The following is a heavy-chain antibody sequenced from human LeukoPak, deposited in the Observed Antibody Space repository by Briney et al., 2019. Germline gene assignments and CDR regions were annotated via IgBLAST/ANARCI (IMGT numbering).Heavy chain of an antibody. J-gene: IGHJ5*02. Sequence: SVKVSCKASGGTFSSYAISWVRQAPGQGLEWMGRIIPIFGTANYAQKFQGRVTITTDESTSTAYMELSSLRSEDTAVYYCARDVGSYYDFWSGYYSYWFDPWGQGTLVTVSS. V-gene: IGHV1-69*05. CDR2: IIPIFGTA. CDR3: ARDVGSYYDFWSGYYSYWFDP. CDR1: GGTFSSYA. D-gene: IGHD3-3*01.